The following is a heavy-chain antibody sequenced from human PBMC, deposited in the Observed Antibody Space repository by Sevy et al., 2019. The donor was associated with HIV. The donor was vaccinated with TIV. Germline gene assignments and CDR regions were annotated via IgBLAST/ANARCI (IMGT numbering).Heavy chain of an antibody. J-gene: IGHJ6*02. Sequence: SETLSLTCTVSGGSISSSSYYWGWIRQPPGKGLEWIGSIYYSGSTYYNPSLKSRVTISVDTSKNQFSLKLSSVTTADTAVYYCARHQAVAATYYYYYGMDVWGQGTTVTVSS. CDR3: ARHQAVAATYYYYYGMDV. D-gene: IGHD6-19*01. CDR1: GGSISSSSYY. CDR2: IYYSGST. V-gene: IGHV4-39*01.